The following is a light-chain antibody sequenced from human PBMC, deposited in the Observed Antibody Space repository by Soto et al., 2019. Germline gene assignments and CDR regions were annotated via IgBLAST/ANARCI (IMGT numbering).Light chain of an antibody. J-gene: IGLJ1*01. Sequence: QSVLAQPASVSGSPGQSITISCTGTDSDVGAYNSVSWYQQHPHNAPRLIIYKGTRRPSGISYRFSGSTSGNAASLTISALQADDEADYFCCSSAPESTYVFGTGTKLTVL. V-gene: IGLV2-23*01. CDR3: CSSAPESTYV. CDR2: KGT. CDR1: DSDVGAYNS.